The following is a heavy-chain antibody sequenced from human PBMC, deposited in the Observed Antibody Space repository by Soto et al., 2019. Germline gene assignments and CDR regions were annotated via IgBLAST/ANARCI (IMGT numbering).Heavy chain of an antibody. J-gene: IGHJ6*02. CDR1: GYTFTSYG. Sequence: QVQLVQSGAEVKKPGASVKVSCKASGYTFTSYGISWVRQAPGQGLEWMGWISAYNGNTNYAQKLQGRVTMTTDTTTSKAYMELRSLSSDDTAVYYCAREINAIFGVVRNYYYGMDVWGQGTTVTVSS. D-gene: IGHD3-3*01. CDR2: ISAYNGNT. CDR3: AREINAIFGVVRNYYYGMDV. V-gene: IGHV1-18*01.